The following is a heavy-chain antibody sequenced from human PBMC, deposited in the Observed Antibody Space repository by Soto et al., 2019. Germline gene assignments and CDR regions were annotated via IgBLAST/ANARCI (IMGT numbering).Heavy chain of an antibody. D-gene: IGHD3-16*01. CDR3: ARDWGAPGRGSALGYYYHFGMDV. V-gene: IGHV3-7*05. J-gene: IGHJ6*02. CDR1: GFTFGSYW. CDR2: IKEDGSEE. Sequence: EVQLVESGGGVVQPGGSLRLSCAASGFTFGSYWMNWVRQAPGKGLEWVANIKEDGSEEFYVDSVKGRFTISRDNAKNSLYLDMNSLRGEDTAVYYCARDWGAPGRGSALGYYYHFGMDVWGQGTTVTVPS.